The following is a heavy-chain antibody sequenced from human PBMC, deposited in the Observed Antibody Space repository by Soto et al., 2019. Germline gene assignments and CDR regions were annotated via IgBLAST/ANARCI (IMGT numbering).Heavy chain of an antibody. CDR2: ISYDENNK. CDR1: EFNFGGYA. CDR3: AKGISSSSSWQLFDY. Sequence: PGGSLRLSCAASEFNFGGYAMRWVRQAPGKGLEWVALISYDENNKYYADSVKGRFTISRDNSKNTLFLQMNSLRPEDTAVYYCAKGISSSSSWQLFDYWGPGTLVTVSS. V-gene: IGHV3-30*18. D-gene: IGHD6-13*01. J-gene: IGHJ4*02.